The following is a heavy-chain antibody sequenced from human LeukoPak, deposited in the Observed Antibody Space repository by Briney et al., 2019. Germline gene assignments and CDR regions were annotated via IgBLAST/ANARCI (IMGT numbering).Heavy chain of an antibody. V-gene: IGHV1-46*01. D-gene: IGHD6-13*01. CDR2: INPSGGST. Sequence: GASVKVSCKASGYTFTSYYMHWVRQAPGQGLEWMGIINPSGGSTSYAQKFQGRVTMTRDMSTSTDYMELSSLRSEDTAVYYCARASSSWYNWFDPWGQGTLVTVSS. CDR3: ARASSSWYNWFDP. CDR1: GYTFTSYY. J-gene: IGHJ5*02.